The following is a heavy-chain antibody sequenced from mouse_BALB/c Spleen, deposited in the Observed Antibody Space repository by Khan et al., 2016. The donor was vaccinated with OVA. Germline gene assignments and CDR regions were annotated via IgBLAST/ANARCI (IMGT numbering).Heavy chain of an antibody. CDR3: TRLAFYYYSGGLDF. D-gene: IGHD1-1*02. J-gene: IGHJ3*01. V-gene: IGHV5-6*01. CDR1: GFTFSTYG. CDR2: VSTGGSYT. Sequence: EVELVESGGDLVKPGGSLKLSCAASGFTFSTYGMSWVRQAPDKRLEWVATVSTGGSYTYYPDSVKGRFTISRDNAKNTLYLQMSGLRSEDTSIFYTTRLAFYYYSGGLDFWGQGPLVTVS.